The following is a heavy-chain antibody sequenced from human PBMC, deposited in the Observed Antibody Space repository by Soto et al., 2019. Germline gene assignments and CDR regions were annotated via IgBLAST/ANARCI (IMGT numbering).Heavy chain of an antibody. J-gene: IGHJ5*02. D-gene: IGHD5-12*01. CDR3: ARVYSGYDYNWFDP. Sequence: SETLSLTCAVYGVSFSGYYWIWIRQPPGKGLEWIGEINHSGSTNYNPSLKSRVTISVDTSKNQFSLKLSSVTAADTAVYYCARVYSGYDYNWFDPWGQGTLVTVSS. CDR2: INHSGST. CDR1: GVSFSGYY. V-gene: IGHV4-34*01.